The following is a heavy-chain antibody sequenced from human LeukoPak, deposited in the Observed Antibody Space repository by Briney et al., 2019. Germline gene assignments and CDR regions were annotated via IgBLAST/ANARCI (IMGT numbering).Heavy chain of an antibody. CDR1: GFTFDDYG. V-gene: IGHV3-20*04. CDR2: INWNGGST. Sequence: GGSLRLSCAASGFTFDDYGMSWVRQAPGKGLEWVSGINWNGGSTGYADSVKGRFTISRDNAKNSLYLQMNSLRAEDTALYYCARRTSRYYYYYYMDVWGKGTTVTVSS. J-gene: IGHJ6*03. D-gene: IGHD1-7*01. CDR3: ARRTSRYYYYYYMDV.